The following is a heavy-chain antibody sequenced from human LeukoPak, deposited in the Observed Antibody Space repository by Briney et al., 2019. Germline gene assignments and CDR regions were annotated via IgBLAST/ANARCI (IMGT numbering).Heavy chain of an antibody. Sequence: ASVKVSCKASGGTFSSYAISWVRQAPGQGLEWMGGIIPNFGTANYAQKFQGRFTITTDESTSTAYMELSSLRSEDTAVYYCARGGEYTSYSYWGQGTLVTVSS. CDR3: ARGGEYTSYSY. D-gene: IGHD3-16*01. J-gene: IGHJ4*02. CDR2: IIPNFGTA. CDR1: GGTFSSYA. V-gene: IGHV1-69*05.